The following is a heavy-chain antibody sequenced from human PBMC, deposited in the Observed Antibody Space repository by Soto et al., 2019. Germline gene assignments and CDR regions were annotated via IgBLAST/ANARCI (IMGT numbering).Heavy chain of an antibody. J-gene: IGHJ4*02. CDR3: AKKDRVYSSGWYGIDY. Sequence: GGSLRLSCAASGFTFSSYGMHWVRQAPGKGLEWVAVISYDGSNKYYADSVKGRFTISRDNSKNTLYLQMNSLRAEDTAVYYCAKKDRVYSSGWYGIDYWGQGTLVTVSS. CDR2: ISYDGSNK. D-gene: IGHD6-19*01. CDR1: GFTFSSYG. V-gene: IGHV3-30*18.